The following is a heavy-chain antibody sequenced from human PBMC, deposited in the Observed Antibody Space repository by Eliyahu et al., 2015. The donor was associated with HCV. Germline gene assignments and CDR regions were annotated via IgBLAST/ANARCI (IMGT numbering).Heavy chain of an antibody. CDR3: ARDSRHGGNFDY. V-gene: IGHV1-69*04. CDR2: IIPILGIA. Sequence: EVKKPGSSVKVSCKASGGTFSSYAISWVRQAPGQGLEWMGRIIPILGIANYAQKFQGRVTITADKSTSTAHMELSSLRSEDTAVYYCARDSRHGGNFDYWGQGTLVTVSS. D-gene: IGHD4-23*01. J-gene: IGHJ4*02. CDR1: GGTFSSYA.